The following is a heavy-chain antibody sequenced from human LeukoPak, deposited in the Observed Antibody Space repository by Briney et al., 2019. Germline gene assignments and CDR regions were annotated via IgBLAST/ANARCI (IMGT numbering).Heavy chain of an antibody. CDR2: IKQDGSEK. V-gene: IGHV3-7*01. D-gene: IGHD6-6*01. CDR1: GFTFSSYW. J-gene: IGHJ2*01. CDR3: ARDQGIAARALPHWYFDL. Sequence: GGSLRLSCAASGFTFSSYWMSWVRQAPGKGLEWVANIKQDGSEKYYVDSVKGRFTISRDNAKNSLYLQMNSLRAEDTAVYYCARDQGIAARALPHWYFDLWGRGTLVTVSS.